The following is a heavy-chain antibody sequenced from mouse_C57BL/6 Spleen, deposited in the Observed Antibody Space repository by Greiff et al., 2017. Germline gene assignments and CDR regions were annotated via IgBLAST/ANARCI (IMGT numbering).Heavy chain of an antibody. CDR2: ISNLAYSI. J-gene: IGHJ4*01. CDR1: GFTFSDSG. CDR3: ARRDSNYDYAMDY. D-gene: IGHD2-5*01. V-gene: IGHV5-15*01. Sequence: EVQRVESGGGLVQPGGSLKLSCAASGFTFSDSGMAWVRQAPWQGPEWVAFISNLAYSIYYADTVTGRFTLSRENAKNTLYLEMSSLRSEDTAFYYCARRDSNYDYAMDYWGQGTSVTVSS.